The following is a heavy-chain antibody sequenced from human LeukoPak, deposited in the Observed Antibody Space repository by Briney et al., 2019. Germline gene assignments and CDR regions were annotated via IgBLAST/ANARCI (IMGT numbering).Heavy chain of an antibody. CDR2: IKQDGSEK. V-gene: IGHV3-7*01. D-gene: IGHD6-13*01. CDR3: ARDLDSGAAAHRGGFDY. CDR1: KFTFSSYW. Sequence: GGSLRLSCAASKFTFSSYWMSWVRQAPGKGLEWVANIKQDGSEKYYVDSVKGRFTISRDNAKNSLYLQMNSLRAEDTAVYYCARDLDSGAAAHRGGFDYWGQGTLVTVSS. J-gene: IGHJ4*02.